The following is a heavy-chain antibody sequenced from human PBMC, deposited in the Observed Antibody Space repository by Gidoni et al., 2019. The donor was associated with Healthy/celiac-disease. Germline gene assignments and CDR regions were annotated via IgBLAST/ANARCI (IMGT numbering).Heavy chain of an antibody. V-gene: IGHV4-39*01. CDR1: GGSISSRRYY. CDR3: VSPQGVTHYNWFDP. Sequence: QLQLQESGPGLGTPSETLSHTCTVSGGSISSRRYYWGWIRQPPGKGLEGIGTIHFRGPTYYNPSLKSRVTISVDMSKKQFFLKLNSVTAADPAVYYCVSPQGVTHYNWFDPWGQGTLVTVSS. J-gene: IGHJ5*02. D-gene: IGHD3-10*01. CDR2: IHFRGPT.